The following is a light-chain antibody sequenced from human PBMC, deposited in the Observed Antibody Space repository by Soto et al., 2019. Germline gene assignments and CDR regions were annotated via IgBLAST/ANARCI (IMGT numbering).Light chain of an antibody. Sequence: QSALTQPASVSGSPGQSITISCTGTSSDVGNYNLVSWYQHHPGTAPKLMIYEVTKRPSGVSSRFSGSKSGNTASLTISGLRAEDEADYYCGSAANSPSAVVFGEGTMLT. CDR3: GSAANSPSAVV. J-gene: IGLJ2*01. CDR1: SSDVGNYNL. CDR2: EVT. V-gene: IGLV2-23*02.